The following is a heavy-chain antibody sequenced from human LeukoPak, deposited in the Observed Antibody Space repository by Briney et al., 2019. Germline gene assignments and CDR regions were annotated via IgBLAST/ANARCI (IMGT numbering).Heavy chain of an antibody. V-gene: IGHV3-23*01. CDR3: ARSGWQDYAFDI. J-gene: IGHJ3*02. Sequence: GGSLRLSCAASGFTFSSYAMSWVRQAPGKGLEWVSAISGSGGSTYYADSVKGRFTISRDNSKNTLYLQMNSLRAEDTAVYYCARSGWQDYAFDIWGQGTMVTVSS. D-gene: IGHD6-19*01. CDR2: ISGSGGST. CDR1: GFTFSSYA.